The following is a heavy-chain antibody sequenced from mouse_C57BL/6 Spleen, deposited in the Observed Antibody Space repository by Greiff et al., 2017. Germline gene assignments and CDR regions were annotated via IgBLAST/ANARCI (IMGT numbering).Heavy chain of an antibody. V-gene: IGHV14-1*01. J-gene: IGHJ3*01. CDR1: GFNIKDYY. D-gene: IGHD1-1*01. Sequence: VQLKQTGAELVRPGASVKLSCTASGFNIKDYYMHWVKQRPEQGLEWIGRIDPEDGDTEYAPKFQGKATMTADTSSNTAYLQLSSLTSEDTAVYYCTHYSPPGFAYWGQGTLVTVSA. CDR3: THYSPPGFAY. CDR2: IDPEDGDT.